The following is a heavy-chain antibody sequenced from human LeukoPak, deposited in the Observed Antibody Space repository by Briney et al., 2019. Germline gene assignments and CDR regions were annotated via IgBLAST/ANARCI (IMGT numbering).Heavy chain of an antibody. D-gene: IGHD2-21*01. CDR3: ARDLLW. CDR2: IYPGGTT. Sequence: SETLSLTCTVSGGSISSYYWSCMRQPAGKGLEWIGHIYPGGTTSYNPSLKSRVTMSVDTSKNQFQLRLTSVIAADTAVYYCARDLLWWGQGTLVTVSS. V-gene: IGHV4-4*07. J-gene: IGHJ4*02. CDR1: GGSISSYY.